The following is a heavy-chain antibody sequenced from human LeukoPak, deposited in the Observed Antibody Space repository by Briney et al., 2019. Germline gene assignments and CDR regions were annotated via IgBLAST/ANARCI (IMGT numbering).Heavy chain of an antibody. CDR1: GYTFTSYY. V-gene: IGHV1-46*01. Sequence: ASVKVSCKASGYTFTSYYMHWVRQAPGQGLEWMGIINPSGGSTSYAQKFQGRVTMTRDTSKTQFSLKLSSVTAADTGVYYCARLPSWHIVLVPAENWGQGTLVTVSS. J-gene: IGHJ4*02. CDR3: ARLPSWHIVLVPAEN. D-gene: IGHD2-2*01. CDR2: INPSGGST.